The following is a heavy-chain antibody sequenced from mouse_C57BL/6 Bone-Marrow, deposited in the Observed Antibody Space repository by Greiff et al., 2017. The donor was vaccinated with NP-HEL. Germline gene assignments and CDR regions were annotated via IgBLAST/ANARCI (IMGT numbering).Heavy chain of an antibody. Sequence: VQLQQSDAELVKPGASVKISCKVSGYTFTDHTIHWMKQRPEQGLEWIGYIYPRDGSTKYNEKFKGKATLTADKSSSTAYMQLNSLTSEDSAVYCWARHYYGSSYYWYFDVWGTGTTVTVSS. V-gene: IGHV1-78*01. CDR3: ARHYYGSSYYWYFDV. D-gene: IGHD1-1*01. CDR1: GYTFTDHT. J-gene: IGHJ1*03. CDR2: IYPRDGST.